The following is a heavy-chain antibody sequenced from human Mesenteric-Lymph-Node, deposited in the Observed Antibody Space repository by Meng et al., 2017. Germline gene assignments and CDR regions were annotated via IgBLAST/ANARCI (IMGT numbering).Heavy chain of an antibody. V-gene: IGHV4-34*01. D-gene: IGHD2-2*01. CDR1: GGSFSGYY. CDR3: ASGRKYCSSTSCYGQFDY. J-gene: IGHJ4*02. Sequence: QGTRRQWGAGLLKPSGTLSLTCAVYGGSFSGYYWSWIRQPPGKGLEWIGEIYHSGSTNYNPSLKSRVTISVDKSKNQFSLKLSSVTAADTAVYYCASGRKYCSSTSCYGQFDYWGQGTLVTVSS. CDR2: IYHSGST.